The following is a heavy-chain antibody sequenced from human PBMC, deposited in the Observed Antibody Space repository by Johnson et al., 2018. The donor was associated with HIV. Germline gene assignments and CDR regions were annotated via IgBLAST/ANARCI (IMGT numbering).Heavy chain of an antibody. J-gene: IGHJ3*02. D-gene: IGHD3-3*02. V-gene: IGHV3-30*02. CDR2: IRYDGSNK. Sequence: QGQGGEGGGGVVKPGGSLRLSCAASGFTFSSYGMHWVRQSPGKGLAWFAFIRYDGSNKYYADSVKVRFSISRDNSKTTLSLQMNRVCAEDSAVYYCACGPPRIRIVGWGPAYDIWGQGKMVTVSS. CDR1: GFTFSSYG. CDR3: ACGPPRIRIVGWGPAYDI.